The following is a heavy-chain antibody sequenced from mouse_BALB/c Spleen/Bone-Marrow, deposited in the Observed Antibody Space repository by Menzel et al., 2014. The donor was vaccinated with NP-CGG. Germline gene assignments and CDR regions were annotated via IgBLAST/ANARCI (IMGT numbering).Heavy chain of an antibody. V-gene: IGHV3-2*02. J-gene: IGHJ4*01. CDR3: ARLGGYYAMDY. CDR1: GYSITSDYA. CDR2: ISYSGST. D-gene: IGHD1-1*02. Sequence: VQLQQSGPGLVKPSQSLSLPCTVTGYSITSDYAWNWIRPFPGNKLEWMGYISYSGSTSYNPSLKSRISITRDTSKSQFFLQLNSVTTEDTATYYCARLGGYYAMDYWGQGTSVTVSS.